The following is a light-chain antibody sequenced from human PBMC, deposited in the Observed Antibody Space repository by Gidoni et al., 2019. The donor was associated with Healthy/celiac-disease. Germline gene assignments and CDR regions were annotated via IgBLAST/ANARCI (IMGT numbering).Light chain of an antibody. CDR1: QSVSSN. CDR2: GAA. V-gene: IGKV3-15*01. Sequence: EIVMTPSPATLSVSPGERATLSCRASQSVSSNLAWYQQKPGQAPRLLIYGAATRATGIPARCTLTISSLQSEDFAVYYCQQYNNWHPWTFGQGTKVEIK. CDR3: QQYNNWHPWT. J-gene: IGKJ1*01.